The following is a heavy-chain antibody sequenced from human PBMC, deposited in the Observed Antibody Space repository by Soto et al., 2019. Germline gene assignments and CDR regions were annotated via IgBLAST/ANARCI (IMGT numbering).Heavy chain of an antibody. V-gene: IGHV3-33*01. Sequence: GGSLRLSCAASGFTFNNYGMHWVRQAPGKGLEWVAVIWYDGSHESYADSVKGRFTISRDNSKDTLYLQMNSLRAEDTAVYYCARDRYSYDSRAYQGVDWYFDLWGRGTLVTVSS. J-gene: IGHJ2*01. D-gene: IGHD3-22*01. CDR2: IWYDGSHE. CDR3: ARDRYSYDSRAYQGVDWYFDL. CDR1: GFTFNNYG.